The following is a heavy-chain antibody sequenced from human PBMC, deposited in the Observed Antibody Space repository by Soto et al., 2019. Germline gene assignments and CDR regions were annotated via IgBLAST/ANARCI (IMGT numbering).Heavy chain of an antibody. Sequence: EVQLVESGGGLVQPGGSLRLSCAASGVTVNSNYMSWVRQAPGKGLEWVSVIYSGGSTYYADSVKGRFTISRHNSKNTMYLQMSSLRAEDTAVYYCARDSGHCSRPSCFFPSDYGMDVWGQGTTLTVSS. D-gene: IGHD2-2*01. CDR2: IYSGGST. CDR3: ARDSGHCSRPSCFFPSDYGMDV. V-gene: IGHV3-53*04. CDR1: GVTVNSNY. J-gene: IGHJ6*02.